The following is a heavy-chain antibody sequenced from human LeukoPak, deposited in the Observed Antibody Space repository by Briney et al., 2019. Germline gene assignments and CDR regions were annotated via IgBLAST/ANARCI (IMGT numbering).Heavy chain of an antibody. CDR2: IYHSGST. CDR1: GGSISSYY. Sequence: SETLSLTCTVSGGSISSYYWSWIRQPPGKGLEWIGYIYHSGSTYYNPSLKSRVTISVDRSKNQFSLKLSSVTAADTAVYYCARLLWFGELLSSWFDPWGQGTLVTVSS. D-gene: IGHD3-10*01. J-gene: IGHJ5*02. CDR3: ARLLWFGELLSSWFDP. V-gene: IGHV4-59*12.